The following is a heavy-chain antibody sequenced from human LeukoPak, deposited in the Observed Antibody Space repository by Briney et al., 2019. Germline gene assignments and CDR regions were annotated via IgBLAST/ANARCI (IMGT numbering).Heavy chain of an antibody. J-gene: IGHJ4*02. CDR1: GFTFSSYS. CDR2: ISSSSSTI. V-gene: IGHV3-48*02. D-gene: IGHD6-6*01. Sequence: PGGSPRLSCAASGFTFSSYSMNWVRQAPGKGLEWVSYISSSSSTIYYADSVKGRFTISRDNAKNSLYLQMNSLRDEDTAVYYCARGLPPGSSSFYDWGQGTLVTVSS. CDR3: ARGLPPGSSSFYD.